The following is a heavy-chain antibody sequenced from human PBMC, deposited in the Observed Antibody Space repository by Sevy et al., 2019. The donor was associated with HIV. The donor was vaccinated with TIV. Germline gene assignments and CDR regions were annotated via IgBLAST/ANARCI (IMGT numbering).Heavy chain of an antibody. D-gene: IGHD6-13*01. CDR2: ISYDGSNK. V-gene: IGHV3-30-3*01. J-gene: IGHJ3*02. Sequence: GGSLRLSCAASGFTFSSYAMHWVRQAPGKGPEWVAVISYDGSNKYYADSVKGRFTISRDNSKNTLYLQMNSLRAEDTAVYYCARDPIAAAGTPYDAFDIWGQGTMVTVSS. CDR1: GFTFSSYA. CDR3: ARDPIAAAGTPYDAFDI.